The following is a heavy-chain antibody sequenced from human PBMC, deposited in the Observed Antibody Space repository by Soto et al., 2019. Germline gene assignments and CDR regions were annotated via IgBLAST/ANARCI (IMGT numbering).Heavy chain of an antibody. CDR1: GGSINTGDYS. Sequence: PSETLSLTCTLSGGSINTGDYSWTWIRQPPGKGLEWIGYIYHTGTTYYKMSLKSRVTTSVDRSKNQFSLKLSSVTAAVTAVYYCARGINYYDSSGDSWFDPWGQGTLVTVS. CDR2: IYHTGTT. V-gene: IGHV4-30-2*01. CDR3: ARGINYYDSSGDSWFDP. D-gene: IGHD3-22*01. J-gene: IGHJ5*02.